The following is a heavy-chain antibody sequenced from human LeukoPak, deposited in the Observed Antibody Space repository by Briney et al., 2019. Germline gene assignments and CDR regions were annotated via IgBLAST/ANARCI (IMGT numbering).Heavy chain of an antibody. D-gene: IGHD6-19*01. CDR2: INPNSGGT. Sequence: ASVKVSCKASGYTFTGYYMHWVRQAPGQGLEWMGWINPNSGGTNYAQKFQGRVTMTRDTSISTAYMELSRLRSDDTAVYYCASSFMYNSGWYNYWGQGTLVTVSS. CDR1: GYTFTGYY. V-gene: IGHV1-2*02. J-gene: IGHJ4*02. CDR3: ASSFMYNSGWYNY.